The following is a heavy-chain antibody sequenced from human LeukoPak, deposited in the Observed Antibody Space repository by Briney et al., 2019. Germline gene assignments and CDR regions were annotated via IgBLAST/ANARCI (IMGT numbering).Heavy chain of an antibody. V-gene: IGHV4-34*01. J-gene: IGHJ3*02. Sequence: SETLSLTCAVSGGSFSGYHCSWIRQTPGKGLEWIGEISQSGGASYNPSLKSRVTISVETSKNHFSLKLSSVTAADTAMYYCAGSYGGNAVGPFDIWGQGTMVTVSS. CDR3: AGSYGGNAVGPFDI. CDR1: GGSFSGYH. D-gene: IGHD4-23*01. CDR2: ISQSGGA.